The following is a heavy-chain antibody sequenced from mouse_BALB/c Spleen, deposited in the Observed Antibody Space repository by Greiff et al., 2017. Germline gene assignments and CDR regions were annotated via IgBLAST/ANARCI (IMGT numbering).Heavy chain of an antibody. J-gene: IGHJ4*01. Sequence: VKLVESGGGFVKPGGSLKLSCAASGFTFSSYTMSWVRQTPEKRLEWVATISSGGSYTYFPDSVKGRFTISRDNAKNTLYLQMSSLKSEDTAMYYGTSQLGRGAMDYWGQGTSVTVSS. D-gene: IGHD4-1*02. CDR2: ISSGGSYT. CDR1: GFTFSSYT. V-gene: IGHV5-6-4*01. CDR3: TSQLGRGAMDY.